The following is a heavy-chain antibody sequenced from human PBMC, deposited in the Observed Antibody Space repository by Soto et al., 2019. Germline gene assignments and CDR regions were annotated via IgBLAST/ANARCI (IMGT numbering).Heavy chain of an antibody. Sequence: GGSLRLSCAASGFTFTNAWMNWVRQAPGRGLEWVSLISWDGGSTYYADSVKGRFTISRDNSKNSLYLQMNSLRTEDTALYYCAKDIIGYCSGGSCRAGDAYYGMDVWGQGT. CDR3: AKDIIGYCSGGSCRAGDAYYGMDV. D-gene: IGHD2-15*01. CDR1: GFTFTNAW. V-gene: IGHV3-43*01. J-gene: IGHJ6*02. CDR2: ISWDGGST.